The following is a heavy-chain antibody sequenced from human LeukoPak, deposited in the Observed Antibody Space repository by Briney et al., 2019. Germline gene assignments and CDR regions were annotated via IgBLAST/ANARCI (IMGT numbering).Heavy chain of an antibody. J-gene: IGHJ6*03. CDR3: ARHRTDFWSGYPNYYYTDV. D-gene: IGHD3-3*01. CDR1: GGSISSHY. Sequence: PSETLSLTCTVSGGSISSHYWSWIRQPPGKGLEWIGYIYYSGSSNYNPSLKSRVTISVDPSKNQFSLKLSSVTAADTAVYYCARHRTDFWSGYPNYYYTDVWGKGTTVTVSS. CDR2: IYYSGSS. V-gene: IGHV4-59*08.